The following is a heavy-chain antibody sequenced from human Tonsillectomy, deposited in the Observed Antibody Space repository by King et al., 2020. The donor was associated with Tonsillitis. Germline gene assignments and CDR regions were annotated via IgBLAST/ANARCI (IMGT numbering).Heavy chain of an antibody. CDR1: GASFSDYY. D-gene: IGHD6-19*01. CDR2: INHSGST. J-gene: IGHJ4*02. CDR3: ARGGGSGWYVDY. Sequence: VQLQQWGAGLLKPSETLSLTCAVYGASFSDYYWTWVRQPPGKGLEWIGEINHSGSTNYNPPLKSRVTISVDTSKKQLSLNLRSVTAADTAVYYCARGGGSGWYVDYWGQGTLVTVSS. V-gene: IGHV4-34*01.